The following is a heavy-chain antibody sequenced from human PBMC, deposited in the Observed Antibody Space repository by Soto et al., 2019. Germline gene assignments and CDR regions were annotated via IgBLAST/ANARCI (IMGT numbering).Heavy chain of an antibody. CDR3: ASPPTTGNYYYYGMDV. V-gene: IGHV1-69*12. CDR1: GGTFSSYA. CDR2: IIPIFGTA. J-gene: IGHJ6*02. D-gene: IGHD4-17*01. Sequence: QVQLVQSGAAVKKPGSSVKVSCKASGGTFSSYAISWVRQAPGQGLEWMGGIIPIFGTADYAQKFQGRVTITADESTSTAYMELSSLRSEDTAVYYCASPPTTGNYYYYGMDVWGQGTTVTVSS.